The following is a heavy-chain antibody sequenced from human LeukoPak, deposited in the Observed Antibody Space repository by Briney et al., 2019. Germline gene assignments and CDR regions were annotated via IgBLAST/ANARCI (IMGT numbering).Heavy chain of an antibody. V-gene: IGHV3-53*01. J-gene: IGHJ4*02. CDR1: GFTVSSNY. Sequence: GGSLRLSCAASGFTVSSNYMSWVRQAPGKGLEWVSVIYSGGSTYYADSVKGRFTISRDSSKNTLYLQMNSLRAEDTAVYYCARTNSHSGWYGYYFDYWGQGTLVTVSS. CDR2: IYSGGST. CDR3: ARTNSHSGWYGYYFDY. D-gene: IGHD6-19*01.